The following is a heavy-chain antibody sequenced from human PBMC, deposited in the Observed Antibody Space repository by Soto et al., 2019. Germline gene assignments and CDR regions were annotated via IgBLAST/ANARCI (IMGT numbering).Heavy chain of an antibody. CDR1: GGSISGSY. V-gene: IGHV4-59*01. Sequence: SEPLSLTCSVSGGSISGSYWSWIRQSPGKGLEWLGYVYYTGSTNYSPSLRSRVSISVDTSKNEFSLRLSSVTAADTAVYFCARSVAVPGAHIDYWGQGTQVTVSS. J-gene: IGHJ4*02. CDR3: ARSVAVPGAHIDY. CDR2: VYYTGST. D-gene: IGHD6-19*01.